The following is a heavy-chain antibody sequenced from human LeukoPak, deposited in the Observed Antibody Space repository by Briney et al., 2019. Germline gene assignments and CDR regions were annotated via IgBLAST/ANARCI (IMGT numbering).Heavy chain of an antibody. J-gene: IGHJ4*02. CDR2: IYYSGST. D-gene: IGHD3-16*01. Sequence: SETLSLTCTVSVGSISSYYWSWIRQPPGKGLEWIGYIYYSGSTNYNPSLKSRVTISLDTSKNQFSLKLSSVTAADTAVYYCARGADYDYWGQGTLVTVSS. V-gene: IGHV4-59*01. CDR3: ARGADYDY. CDR1: VGSISSYY.